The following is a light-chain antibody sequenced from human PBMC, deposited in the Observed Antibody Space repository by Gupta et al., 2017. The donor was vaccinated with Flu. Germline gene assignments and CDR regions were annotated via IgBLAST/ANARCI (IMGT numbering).Light chain of an antibody. Sequence: QSALIQPASVSASPGQSTTTSCLGTSSDVGCYNYVSWYPQHPGKAPQLMIYEFSNRPSGVSNRFSGSKSGNTASLTISGLQAEDEANYYCSSYTSSSAWVFGGGTKLTVL. CDR3: SSYTSSSAWV. CDR2: EFS. V-gene: IGLV2-14*01. J-gene: IGLJ3*02. CDR1: SSDVGCYNY.